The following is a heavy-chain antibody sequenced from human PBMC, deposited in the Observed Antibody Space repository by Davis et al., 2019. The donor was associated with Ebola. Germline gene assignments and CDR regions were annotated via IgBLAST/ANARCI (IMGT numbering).Heavy chain of an antibody. CDR2: IYYSGGT. V-gene: IGHV4-59*08. CDR1: GGSISSYY. CDR3: ARHGPRGLDFDY. J-gene: IGHJ4*02. D-gene: IGHD6-19*01. Sequence: MPSETLSLTCTVSGGSISSYYWSWIRQPPGKGLEWIGYIYYSGGTNYNPSLKSRVTISVDTSKNQFSLKLSSVTAADTAVYYCARHGPRGLDFDYWGQGTLVTVSS.